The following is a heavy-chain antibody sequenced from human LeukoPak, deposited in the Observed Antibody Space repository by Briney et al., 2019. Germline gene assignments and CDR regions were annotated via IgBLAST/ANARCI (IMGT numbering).Heavy chain of an antibody. J-gene: IGHJ4*02. CDR3: ASLYSGSYDTGSFDYFNY. V-gene: IGHV4-59*01. Sequence: PSETLSLTCTVSGASISSYYWSWIRQPPGKGLEWIGYMYYSGSTNYNPSLKSRVTISVDTSKNQFSLKLSSVTAADTAVYYCASLYSGSYDTGSFDYFNYWGQGTLVTVSS. CDR1: GASISSYY. CDR2: MYYSGST. D-gene: IGHD1-26*01.